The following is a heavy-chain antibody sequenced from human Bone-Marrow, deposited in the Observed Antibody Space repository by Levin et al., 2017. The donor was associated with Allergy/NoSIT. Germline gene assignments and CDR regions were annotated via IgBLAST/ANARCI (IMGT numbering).Heavy chain of an antibody. Sequence: SETLSLTCTVSGGSISSSSYYWGWIRQPPGKGLEWIGSIYYSGSTYYNPSLKSRVTISVDTSKNQFSLKLSSVTAADTAVYYCARRRPGRFFEAGAFDYWGQGTLVTVSS. CDR1: GGSISSSSYY. V-gene: IGHV4-39*01. CDR2: IYYSGST. J-gene: IGHJ4*02. D-gene: IGHD3-3*01. CDR3: ARRRPGRFFEAGAFDY.